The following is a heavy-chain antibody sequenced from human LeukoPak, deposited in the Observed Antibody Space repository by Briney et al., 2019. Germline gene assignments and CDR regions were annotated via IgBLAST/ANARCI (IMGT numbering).Heavy chain of an antibody. D-gene: IGHD3-22*01. CDR1: GGSISTYY. CDR2: ISHGEGS. CDR3: AGGRPSDYDTSGYSAYLYYGLDV. V-gene: IGHV4-34*01. Sequence: SETLSLTCTVSGGSISTYYWNWIRQPPGKGLEWIGEISHGEGSNYNPSLKSRVSISVDRSKNQVSLKLRSVTAADTAVYYCAGGRPSDYDTSGYSAYLYYGLDVWGRGTTVTVSS. J-gene: IGHJ6*02.